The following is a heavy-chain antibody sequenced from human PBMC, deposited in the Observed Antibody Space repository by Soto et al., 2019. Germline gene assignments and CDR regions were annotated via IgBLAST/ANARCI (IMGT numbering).Heavy chain of an antibody. Sequence: PGGSLRLSCAASGFTFSNAWMNRVRQAPGKGLEWVGRTKSKTDGGTTDYAAPVKGRFTISRDDSKNTLYLQMNSLKTEDTAVYYCTTLYSILGYCISTSCYPFDYWGQGTLVTVSS. D-gene: IGHD2-2*01. CDR1: GFTFSNAW. V-gene: IGHV3-15*07. J-gene: IGHJ4*02. CDR2: TKSKTDGGTT. CDR3: TTLYSILGYCISTSCYPFDY.